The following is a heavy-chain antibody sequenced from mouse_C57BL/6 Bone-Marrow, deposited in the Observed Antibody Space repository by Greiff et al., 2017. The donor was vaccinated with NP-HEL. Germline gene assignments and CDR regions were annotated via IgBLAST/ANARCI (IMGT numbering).Heavy chain of an antibody. V-gene: IGHV1-59*01. CDR2: IDPSDSYT. D-gene: IGHD1-1*01. Sequence: VQLQQPGAELVRPGTSVKLSCKASGYTFTSYWMHWVKQRPGQGLEWIGVIDPSDSYTNYNQKFKGKATLTVDTSSSTAYMQLSSLTSEDSAVYYCARSRLLRYPHWYFDVWGTGTTVTVSS. J-gene: IGHJ1*03. CDR1: GYTFTSYW. CDR3: ARSRLLRYPHWYFDV.